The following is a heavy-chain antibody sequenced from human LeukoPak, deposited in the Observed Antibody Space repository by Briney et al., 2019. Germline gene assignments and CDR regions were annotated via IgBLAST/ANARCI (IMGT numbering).Heavy chain of an antibody. CDR3: AVNYYDSSGYYLGAGY. D-gene: IGHD3-22*01. V-gene: IGHV1-18*01. J-gene: IGHJ4*02. CDR2: ISAYNGNT. Sequence: GASVKVSCKASGYTFTSYGISWVRQAPGQGLEWMGWISAYNGNTNYAQKLQGRVTMTTDTSTSTAYMELRSLRSDDTAVYYCAVNYYDSSGYYLGAGYWGQGTLVTVSS. CDR1: GYTFTSYG.